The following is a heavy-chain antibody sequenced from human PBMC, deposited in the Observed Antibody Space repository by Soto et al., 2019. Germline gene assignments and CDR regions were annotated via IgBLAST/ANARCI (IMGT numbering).Heavy chain of an antibody. Sequence: ASETLSLTCTVSGGSVSSGSYYWSWIRQPPGKGLEWIGYIYYSGSTNYNPSLKSRVTTSVDTSKNQFSLKLSSVTAADTAVYYCARTMVGARAGYFDYWGRGTLVTVSS. J-gene: IGHJ4*02. V-gene: IGHV4-61*01. D-gene: IGHD1-26*01. CDR3: ARTMVGARAGYFDY. CDR1: GGSVSSGSYY. CDR2: IYYSGST.